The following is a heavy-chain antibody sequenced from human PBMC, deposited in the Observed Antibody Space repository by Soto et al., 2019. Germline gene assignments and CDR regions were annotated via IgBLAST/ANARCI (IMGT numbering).Heavy chain of an antibody. J-gene: IGHJ4*02. CDR3: AKGSASGSPYYFDF. D-gene: IGHD6-25*01. Sequence: DVQLLESGGGLVQPGGSLRLSCAISGFSFSRYAMSWIRQTPGTGLEWVADITNGGGNTYSADSVKGRFTISRDNSKSTLYLQMNSLRAEDTAVYFCAKGSASGSPYYFDFWGQGTLVAVSS. CDR1: GFSFSRYA. V-gene: IGHV3-23*01. CDR2: ITNGGGNT.